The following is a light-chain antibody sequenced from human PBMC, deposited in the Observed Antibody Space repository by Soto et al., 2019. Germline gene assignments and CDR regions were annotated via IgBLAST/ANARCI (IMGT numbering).Light chain of an antibody. J-gene: IGKJ5*01. Sequence: VVMTQSPDTLSVSPGERATLSCRASQNINSNLAWYQQKPGQAPRLLIYGASTRATGISARLSGGGSGTEFTLSISSLQSEDFAVYYCQQYNNWPPSITFGQGTRLEIK. V-gene: IGKV3-15*01. CDR3: QQYNNWPPSIT. CDR2: GAS. CDR1: QNINSN.